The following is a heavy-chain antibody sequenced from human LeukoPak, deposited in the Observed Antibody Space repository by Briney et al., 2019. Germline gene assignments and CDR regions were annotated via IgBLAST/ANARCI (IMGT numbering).Heavy chain of an antibody. CDR1: GYSFTNYG. V-gene: IGHV1-18*01. D-gene: IGHD4-11*01. J-gene: IGHJ4*02. Sequence: GASVKVSRKASGYSFTNYGIIWVRQTPGQGLQWMGWISAHNGNTNYAQKLQGRVTLTTDTSTSTVYMELRSLTSDDTAVYYCARAETTLLLNYWGQGTLVTVSS. CDR3: ARAETTLLLNY. CDR2: ISAHNGNT.